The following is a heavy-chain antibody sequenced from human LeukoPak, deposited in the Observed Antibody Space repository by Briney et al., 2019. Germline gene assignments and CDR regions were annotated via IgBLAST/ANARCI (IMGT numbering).Heavy chain of an antibody. V-gene: IGHV5-51*01. D-gene: IGHD3-3*01. CDR1: GYSFTNYW. J-gene: IGHJ5*02. Sequence: GESLKISCKGSGYSFTNYWIGWVRQMPGKGLEWMGIIYPGDSDTRYSPSFQGQVTISADKSITTAYLQWSSLKASDTGIYYCARAQVFGVVIPTSFDPWGQGTLVTVSS. CDR2: IYPGDSDT. CDR3: ARAQVFGVVIPTSFDP.